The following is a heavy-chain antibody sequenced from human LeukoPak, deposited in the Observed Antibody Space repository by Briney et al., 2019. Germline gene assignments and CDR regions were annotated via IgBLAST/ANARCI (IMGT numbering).Heavy chain of an antibody. V-gene: IGHV3-21*01. Sequence: PGGSLRLSCAASGFTFSSYSMNWVRQAPGKGLEWVSSISSSSSYIYYADSVKGRFTISRDNAKNSLYLQMNSLRAEDTAVYYCALEMATISSGFYWGQGTLVTVSS. CDR1: GFTFSSYS. CDR2: ISSSSSYI. D-gene: IGHD5-24*01. CDR3: ALEMATISSGFY. J-gene: IGHJ4*02.